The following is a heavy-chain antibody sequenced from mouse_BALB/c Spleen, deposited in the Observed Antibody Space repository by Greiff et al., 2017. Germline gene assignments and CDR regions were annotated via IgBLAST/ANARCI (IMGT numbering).Heavy chain of an antibody. CDR1: GYAFTNYL. D-gene: IGHD2-3*01. J-gene: IGHJ3*01. V-gene: IGHV1-54*01. CDR3: ARGPYDGFFAY. CDR2: INPGSGGT. Sequence: QVQLQQSGAELVRPGTSVKVSCKASGYAFTNYLIEWVKQRPGQGLEWIGVINPGSGGTNYNEKFKGKATLTADKSSSTAYMQLSSLTSDDSAVYFCARGPYDGFFAYWGQGTLVTVSA.